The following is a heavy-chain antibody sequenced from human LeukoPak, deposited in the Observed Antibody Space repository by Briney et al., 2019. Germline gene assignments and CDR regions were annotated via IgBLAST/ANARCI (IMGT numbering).Heavy chain of an antibody. CDR3: ARDQVGQQLSSGMNV. V-gene: IGHV4-61*01. J-gene: IGHJ6*02. CDR2: IYYSGST. CDR1: GGSVSSGTYY. D-gene: IGHD6-13*01. Sequence: PSETLSLTCTVSGGSVSSGTYYWSWIRQPPGKGLEWIGYIYYSGSTNYNPSLKSRVTISVDSSKNQFSLKLSSVTAANTAVYYCARDQVGQQLSSGMNVWGQGTTVTVSS.